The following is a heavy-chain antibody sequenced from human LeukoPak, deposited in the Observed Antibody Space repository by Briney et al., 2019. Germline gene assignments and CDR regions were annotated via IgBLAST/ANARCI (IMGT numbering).Heavy chain of an antibody. D-gene: IGHD2-2*01. CDR1: GYTFTSYD. CDR2: MNPNSGNT. CDR3: ATSSLVPYYYYGMDV. J-gene: IGHJ6*02. Sequence: ASVKVSCKASGYTFTSYDINWVRQATGQGLEWMGWMNPNSGNTGYAQKFQGRVTMTRNTSISTAYMELSSLRSEDTAVYYCATSSLVPYYYYGMDVWGQGTTVTVSS. V-gene: IGHV1-8*01.